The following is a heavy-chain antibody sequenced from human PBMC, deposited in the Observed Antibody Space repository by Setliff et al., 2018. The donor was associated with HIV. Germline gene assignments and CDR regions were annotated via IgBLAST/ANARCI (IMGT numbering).Heavy chain of an antibody. J-gene: IGHJ6*03. D-gene: IGHD2-2*01. CDR1: GGSISSTSYY. CDR3: ARDRDIVVVPASPQGYYYYMDV. Sequence: SETLSLTCTVSGGSISSTSYYWGWIRQPPGTGLEWIGSISSSGSTNYNPSLKSRVTISINTSKNQFSLKLSSVTAADTAVYYCARDRDIVVVPASPQGYYYYMDVWGKGTTVTVSS. CDR2: ISSSGST. V-gene: IGHV4-39*07.